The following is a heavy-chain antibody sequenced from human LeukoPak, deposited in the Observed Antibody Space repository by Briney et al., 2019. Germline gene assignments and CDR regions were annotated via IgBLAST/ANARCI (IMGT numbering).Heavy chain of an antibody. Sequence: GGSLRLSCAASGFTFSDYYMSWIRQAPGKGLEWVSYISSGGSTIYYADSVKGRFTISRDNAKNSLYLQMNSLRADDTAVYYCARASRYGLNWFDPWGQGTLVTVSS. CDR1: GFTFSDYY. V-gene: IGHV3-11*04. J-gene: IGHJ5*02. D-gene: IGHD3-10*01. CDR3: ARASRYGLNWFDP. CDR2: ISSGGSTI.